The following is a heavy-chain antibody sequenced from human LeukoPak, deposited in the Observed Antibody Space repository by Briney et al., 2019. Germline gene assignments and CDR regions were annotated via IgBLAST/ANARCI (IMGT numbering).Heavy chain of an antibody. D-gene: IGHD2-2*01. CDR1: GYTFTSYD. J-gene: IGHJ4*02. CDR3: ARALRVVVPAATEYYFDY. V-gene: IGHV1-8*03. CDR2: MNPNSGNT. Sequence: ASVKVSCKASGYTFTSYDINWVRQATGQGLEWMGWMNPNSGNTGYAQKFQGRVTITRNTSISTAYMELSSLRSEDTAVYYCARALRVVVPAATEYYFDYWGQGTLVTVSS.